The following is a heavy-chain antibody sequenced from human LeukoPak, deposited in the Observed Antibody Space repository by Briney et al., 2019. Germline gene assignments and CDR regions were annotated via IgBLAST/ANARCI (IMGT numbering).Heavy chain of an antibody. CDR3: ARGRRDGYNFSGVAGGPIIHFDY. D-gene: IGHD5-12*01. J-gene: IGHJ4*02. CDR2: IYYSGST. V-gene: IGHV4-31*03. CDR1: GGSISSGGYY. Sequence: SETLSLTCTVSGGSISSGGYYWSWIRQHPGKGLKWIGYIYYSGSTYYNPSLKSRVTISVDTSKNQFSLKLSSVTAADTAVYYCARGRRDGYNFSGVAGGPIIHFDYWGQGTLVTVTS.